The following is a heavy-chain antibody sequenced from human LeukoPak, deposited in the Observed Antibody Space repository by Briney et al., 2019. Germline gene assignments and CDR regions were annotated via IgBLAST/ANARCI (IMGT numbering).Heavy chain of an antibody. Sequence: GGSLRLSCAASGFTFSSNAMSWVRQAPGKGLNWVSAVSASGVDTFYADSVRGRFTISRDNSKNTLYLQLNSLRAEDTAVYYCAKGGRNTGFQHWGRGTLVTVSS. CDR1: GFTFSSNA. D-gene: IGHD1-14*01. V-gene: IGHV3-23*01. CDR3: AKGGRNTGFQH. CDR2: VSASGVDT. J-gene: IGHJ1*01.